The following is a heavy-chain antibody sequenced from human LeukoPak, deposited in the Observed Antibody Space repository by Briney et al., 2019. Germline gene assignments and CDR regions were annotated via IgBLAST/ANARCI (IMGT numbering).Heavy chain of an antibody. V-gene: IGHV4-34*01. CDR1: GGSFSGYY. CDR3: ARWVVAADYYYYMDV. CDR2: INHSGGT. D-gene: IGHD2-15*01. J-gene: IGHJ6*03. Sequence: PSETLSLTCAVYGGSFSGYYWTWIRQPPGRGLEWIGEINHSGGTNCNPSLKSRVTISVDTSKNQFSLKLSSVTAADTAVYYCARWVVAADYYYYMDVWGKGTTVTVSS.